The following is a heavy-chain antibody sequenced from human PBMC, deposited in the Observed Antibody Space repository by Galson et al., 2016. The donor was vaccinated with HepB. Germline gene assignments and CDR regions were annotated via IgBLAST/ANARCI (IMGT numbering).Heavy chain of an antibody. V-gene: IGHV3-66*02. CDR2: IYSGGNT. CDR3: ARQYGMDV. Sequence: SLRLSCAASGFSVSSNYMTWVRQAPGKGLEWVSVIYSGGNTYYADSVKGRFTISRDNSKNTLYLQMNSLRGEDTAVYYCARQYGMDVWGKGTTVTVSS. CDR1: GFSVSSNY. J-gene: IGHJ6*04.